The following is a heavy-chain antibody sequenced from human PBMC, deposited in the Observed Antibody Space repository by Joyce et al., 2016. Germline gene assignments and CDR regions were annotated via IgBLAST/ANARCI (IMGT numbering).Heavy chain of an antibody. J-gene: IGHJ4*02. V-gene: IGHV3-23*01. CDR2: ISGSDDGT. D-gene: IGHD2-15*01. Sequence: EVQLLESGGGWVQPGGSLRLSCAASGFTFSSYAMSWVGQVPGKVREGVSAISGSDDGTYHADSGRGRFTISRDNSKNTLYLQMNSLTAEDTAIYYCAKGTLGSCSGTTCYPLDSWGQGTLVTVSS. CDR1: GFTFSSYA. CDR3: AKGTLGSCSGTTCYPLDS.